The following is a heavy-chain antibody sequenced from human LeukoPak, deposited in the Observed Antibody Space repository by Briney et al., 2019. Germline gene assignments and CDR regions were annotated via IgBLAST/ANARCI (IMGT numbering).Heavy chain of an antibody. V-gene: IGHV4-38-2*02. J-gene: IGHJ6*03. CDR1: SYSISSDSY. Sequence: SETLSLTCTVSSYSISSDSYWGWIRQPPGKGLEWIGGIYHGGTTYYNPSLKSRVTISVDTSKNQFSLKLSSVTAADTAVYYCARLLNPYYYYYMDVWGKGTTVTISS. D-gene: IGHD2-15*01. CDR2: IYHGGTT. CDR3: ARLLNPYYYYYMDV.